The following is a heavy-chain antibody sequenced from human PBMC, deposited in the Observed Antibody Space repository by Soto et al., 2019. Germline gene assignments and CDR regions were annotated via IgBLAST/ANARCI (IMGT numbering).Heavy chain of an antibody. V-gene: IGHV1-69*13. J-gene: IGHJ6*02. D-gene: IGHD3-3*01. CDR3: ARDRGYYDFWSGYYTPPRNYYYYGMDG. CDR1: GGTFSSYA. CDR2: IIPIFGTA. Sequence: ASVKVSCTASGGTFSSYAISWVRQAPGQGLEWMGGIIPIFGTANYAQKFQGRVTITADESTSTAYMELSSLRSEDTAVYYCARDRGYYDFWSGYYTPPRNYYYYGMDGWGQGTTVIVSS.